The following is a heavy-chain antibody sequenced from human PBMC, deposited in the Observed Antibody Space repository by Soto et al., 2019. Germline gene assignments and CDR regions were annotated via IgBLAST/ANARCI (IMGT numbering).Heavy chain of an antibody. Sequence: GGSLRLSCAASGFTFSSYAMSWVRQAPGKGLEWVSTISGSGGSTDSADSVKGRFTISRDNSKNTLYLQLNSLRAEDTAVYYCAKDSYSSNTYQFDYWGQGTLVTVSS. J-gene: IGHJ4*02. CDR3: AKDSYSSNTYQFDY. CDR1: GFTFSSYA. V-gene: IGHV3-23*01. D-gene: IGHD3-16*01. CDR2: ISGSGGST.